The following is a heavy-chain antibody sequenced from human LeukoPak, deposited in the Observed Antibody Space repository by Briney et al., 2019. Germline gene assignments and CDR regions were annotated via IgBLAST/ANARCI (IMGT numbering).Heavy chain of an antibody. D-gene: IGHD2-2*01. CDR1: GGSFSGYY. J-gene: IGHJ6*02. Sequence: SETLSLTCAVYGGSFSGYYWSWIRQHPGKGLEWIGYIYYSGSTYYNPSLKSRVTISVDTSKNQFSLKLSSVTAADMAVYYCARSYCSSTSCYGGYYYYGMDVWGQGTTVTVSS. V-gene: IGHV4-31*11. CDR2: IYYSGST. CDR3: ARSYCSSTSCYGGYYYYGMDV.